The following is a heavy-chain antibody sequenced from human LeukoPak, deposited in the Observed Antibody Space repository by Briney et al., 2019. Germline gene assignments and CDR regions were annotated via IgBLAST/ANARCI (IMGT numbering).Heavy chain of an antibody. CDR3: ARVAPYYSDY. Sequence: ASVKVSCKASGYTFTSHGISWVRQAPGQGLEWMGWISTYNGNTNYAQKLQGRVSMTTDTSTSTAYMDLRSLRSDDTAVYYCARVAPYYSDYWGQGTLVTVSS. CDR2: ISTYNGNT. CDR1: GYTFTSHG. J-gene: IGHJ4*02. V-gene: IGHV1-18*01.